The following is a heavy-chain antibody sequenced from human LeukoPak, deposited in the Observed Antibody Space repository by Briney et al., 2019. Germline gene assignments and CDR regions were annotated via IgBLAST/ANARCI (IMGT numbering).Heavy chain of an antibody. D-gene: IGHD2-15*01. CDR1: GFTFSDYS. Sequence: PGGSLRLSCAASGFTFSDYSFNWVRQSPGKGLEWVSSISSSSSYKYYADPLKGRFTISRDTAKNSLYLQVNSLRAEDTAVYYCARINDIDNSYHLDFWGHGTLVTVSS. J-gene: IGHJ4*01. CDR3: ARINDIDNSYHLDF. CDR2: ISSSSSYK. V-gene: IGHV3-21*01.